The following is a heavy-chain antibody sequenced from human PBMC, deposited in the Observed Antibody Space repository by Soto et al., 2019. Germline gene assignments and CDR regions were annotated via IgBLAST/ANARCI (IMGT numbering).Heavy chain of an antibody. CDR3: ARIVVASCDY. CDR1: GDSVISDGYF. CDR2: ISYTGDT. J-gene: IGHJ4*02. Sequence: SETLSLTCTVSGDSVISDGYFWTWVRQPPGKGLEWIAYISYTGDTNYNPSLKSRVTISVDTSRNQFSLKVRSVSAADTAMYFCARIVVASCDYWGQGTLVTVSS. V-gene: IGHV4-61*08. D-gene: IGHD2-15*01.